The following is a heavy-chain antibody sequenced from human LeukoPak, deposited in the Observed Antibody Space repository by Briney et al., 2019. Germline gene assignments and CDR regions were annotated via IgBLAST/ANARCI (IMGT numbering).Heavy chain of an antibody. CDR1: GYIFTGYY. Sequence: ASVKVSCKAYGYIFTGYYLHWVRQAPGQGLEWMGWIHPNSGDTKYAPRFKGRVSMTRDTSVTTVYMELSRLRSDDTAVYYCASHSSGYLGAFDIWGQGTMVTVSS. V-gene: IGHV1-2*02. CDR3: ASHSSGYLGAFDI. CDR2: IHPNSGDT. J-gene: IGHJ3*02. D-gene: IGHD3-22*01.